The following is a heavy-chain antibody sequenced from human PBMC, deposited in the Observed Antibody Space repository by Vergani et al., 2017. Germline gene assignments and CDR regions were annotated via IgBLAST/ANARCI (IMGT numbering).Heavy chain of an antibody. Sequence: QVQLQQWGAGLLKPSETLSLTCAVYGGSFSGYYWSWIRQPPGKGLEWIGEINHSGSTNYNPSLKSRITISVDTSKNQFSRKLSSVTAADTAVYYCARRAKPSATTGGMDVWGQGTTVTVAS. CDR2: INHSGST. V-gene: IGHV4-34*01. CDR1: GGSFSGYY. D-gene: IGHD1-14*01. CDR3: ARRAKPSATTGGMDV. J-gene: IGHJ6*02.